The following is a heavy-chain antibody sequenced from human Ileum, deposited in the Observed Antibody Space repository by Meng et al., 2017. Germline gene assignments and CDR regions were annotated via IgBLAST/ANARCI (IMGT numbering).Heavy chain of an antibody. V-gene: IGHV3-11*04. J-gene: IGHJ4*02. CDR2: ISGSGGDI. Sequence: GGSLRLSCAASGFTFSDFYMEWIRQVPGKGLEYISYISGSGGDINYSESVKGRFTISRDNAKGSLYLQLNNLRGEDTAVYYCARAARVPASWGQGTLVTVSS. CDR1: GFTFSDFY. CDR3: ARAARVPAS.